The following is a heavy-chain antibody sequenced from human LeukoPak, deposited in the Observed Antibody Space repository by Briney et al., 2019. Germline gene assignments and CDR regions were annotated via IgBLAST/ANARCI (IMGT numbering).Heavy chain of an antibody. Sequence: ASGFTXXSYAXXWVRQAPGKGLEWVAVISYDGSNKYYADSVKGRFTISRDNSKNTLYLQMNSLRAEDTAVYYCARDRGSSWQYDYWGQGTLVTVSS. J-gene: IGHJ4*02. D-gene: IGHD6-13*01. CDR1: GFTXXSYA. V-gene: IGHV3-30-3*01. CDR2: ISYDGSNK. CDR3: ARDRGSSWQYDY.